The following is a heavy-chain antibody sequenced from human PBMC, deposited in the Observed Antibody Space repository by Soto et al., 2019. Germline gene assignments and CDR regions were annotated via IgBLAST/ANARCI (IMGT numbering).Heavy chain of an antibody. CDR2: IIPIFGTA. CDR1: GGTFSSYA. V-gene: IGHV1-69*13. CDR3: ARETTIAAAGVYYYGMDV. D-gene: IGHD6-13*01. Sequence: SVKVSCKASGGTFSSYAISWVRQAPGQGLEWMGGIIPIFGTANYAQKFQGRVTITADESTSTAYMELSSLRSEDTAVYYCARETTIAAAGVYYYGMDVWGQGTTVTVSS. J-gene: IGHJ6*02.